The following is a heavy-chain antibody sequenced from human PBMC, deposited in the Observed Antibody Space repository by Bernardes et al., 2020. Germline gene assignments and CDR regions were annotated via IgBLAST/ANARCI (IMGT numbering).Heavy chain of an antibody. J-gene: IGHJ4*02. CDR1: GFTFSSYA. Sequence: GGSLRLSRAASGFTFSSYAMSWVRQSPGKGLEWVSGISDSGGSTYYADSVNGRFTIPRDNSKNTLYLQMNSLRAEDTAVYYCAKLPGQNWGSGYFDSWGQGTLVTVSS. D-gene: IGHD7-27*01. CDR3: AKLPGQNWGSGYFDS. CDR2: ISDSGGST. V-gene: IGHV3-23*01.